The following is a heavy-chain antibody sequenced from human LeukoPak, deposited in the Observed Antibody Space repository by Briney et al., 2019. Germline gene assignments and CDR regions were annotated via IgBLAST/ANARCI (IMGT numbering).Heavy chain of an antibody. CDR2: IYYSGST. CDR3: ARSAAGLSYGMDV. CDR1: GDSISSSY. J-gene: IGHJ6*02. V-gene: IGHV4-59*08. D-gene: IGHD6-13*01. Sequence: SETLSLTCTVSGDSISSSYWSWIRQPPGKGLEWIGHIYYSGSTNYNPSLKSRVTISVTKNQFSLKLSSVTAADTAVYFCARSAAGLSYGMDVWGQGTTVTVSS.